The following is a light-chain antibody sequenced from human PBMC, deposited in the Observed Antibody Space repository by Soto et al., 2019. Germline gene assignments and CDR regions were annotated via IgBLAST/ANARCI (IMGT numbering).Light chain of an antibody. CDR2: AAS. CDR1: QVIGIY. V-gene: IGKV1-9*01. Sequence: DIQLTQSPSFLSASVGDTVTITCRASQVIGIYLAWYQQKPGKAPKLLISAASTLQSGVPSRFSGSGSGTEFTLTISSLQPDDFATYYCQQYNSYSYTFGQGTKLEIK. CDR3: QQYNSYSYT. J-gene: IGKJ2*01.